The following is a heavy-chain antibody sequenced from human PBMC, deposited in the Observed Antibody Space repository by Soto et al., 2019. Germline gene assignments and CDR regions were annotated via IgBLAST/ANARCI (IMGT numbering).Heavy chain of an antibody. D-gene: IGHD3-10*01. J-gene: IGHJ5*02. CDR3: ARGPLWRSMVRGVLDP. CDR1: GGSFSGYY. Sequence: SETLSLTCAVYGGSFSGYYWSWIRQPPGKGLEWIGEINHSGSTNYNPSLKSRVTISVDTSKNQFSLKLSSVTAADTAVYYCARGPLWRSMVRGVLDPWGQGTLVTV. V-gene: IGHV4-34*01. CDR2: INHSGST.